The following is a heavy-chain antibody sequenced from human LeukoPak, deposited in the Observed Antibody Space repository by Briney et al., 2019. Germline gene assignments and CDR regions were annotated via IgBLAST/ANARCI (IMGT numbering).Heavy chain of an antibody. CDR2: ILHSGST. J-gene: IGHJ6*02. D-gene: IGHD3-10*01. CDR3: ARDSEDSPSNDRKWVRVRGPYDGMDV. CDR1: GASISNNDW. V-gene: IGHV4-4*02. Sequence: SGTLSLTCAVSGASISNNDWWSWVRQPPGEGLEWIGEILHSGSTNYNPSLKSRVTISVDTSKNQFSLKLSSVTAADTAVYYCARDSEDSPSNDRKWVRVRGPYDGMDVWGQGTTVTVSS.